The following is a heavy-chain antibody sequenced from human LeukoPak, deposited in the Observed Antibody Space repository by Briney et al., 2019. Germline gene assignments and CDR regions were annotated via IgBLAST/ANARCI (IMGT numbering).Heavy chain of an antibody. CDR1: GYTFTCYD. D-gene: IGHD6-6*01. V-gene: IGHV1-8*01. CDR2: MNPNSGNT. CDR3: ARGLRAARMSFDP. Sequence: ASVKVSCKASGYTFTCYDINWVRQATGQGLEWMGWMNPNSGNTGYAQKFQGRVTMTRNTSISTAYMELSSLRSEDTAVYYCARGLRAARMSFDPWGQGTLVTVSS. J-gene: IGHJ5*02.